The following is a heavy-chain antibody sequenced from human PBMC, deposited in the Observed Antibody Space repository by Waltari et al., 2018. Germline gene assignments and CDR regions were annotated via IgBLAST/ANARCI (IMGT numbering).Heavy chain of an antibody. Sequence: QVQLQQWCAGLLQPSEPLSLTCAVYVGSFRGSYSILIRPPPGKGLEWIGEINHSGSTNYNPSLKSRVTISVDTSKNQFSLKLSSVTAADTAVYYCARVGGDGDYYFDYWGQGTLVTVSS. CDR1: VGSFRGSY. D-gene: IGHD4-17*01. CDR3: ARVGGDGDYYFDY. J-gene: IGHJ4*02. V-gene: IGHV4-34*01. CDR2: INHSGST.